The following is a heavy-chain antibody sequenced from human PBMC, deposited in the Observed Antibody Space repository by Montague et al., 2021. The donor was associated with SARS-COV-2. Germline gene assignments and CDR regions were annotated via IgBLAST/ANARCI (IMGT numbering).Heavy chain of an antibody. J-gene: IGHJ6*02. CDR3: AKDSYYYGLAYGMDV. Sequence: SLRLSCAASGFTFRNSAMNWIRQAPGKGLEWVSGSSGSDGGTHYADSVKGRFTISRDNSKNVLYLQMNSLRAEDTALYYCAKDSYYYGLAYGMDVWGQGTAVTVSS. CDR1: GFTFRNSA. V-gene: IGHV3-23*01. D-gene: IGHD3-10*01. CDR2: SSGSDGGT.